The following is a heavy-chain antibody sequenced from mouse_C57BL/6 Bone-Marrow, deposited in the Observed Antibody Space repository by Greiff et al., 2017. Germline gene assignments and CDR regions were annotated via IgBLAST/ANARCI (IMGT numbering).Heavy chain of an antibody. V-gene: IGHV8-8*01. CDR2: TWWDDAK. J-gene: IGHJ2*01. CDR3: ARIAGGFSLYFDY. Sequence: QVTLKVSGPGLLQPSQTLSLSCSSSGFSLSTFGMGVGWIRHPPGKGLEWLAHTWWDDAKYYNPALKSRPTISKDTSKNQVFLKVANVDTADTATYYCARIAGGFSLYFDYWGQGTTLTVSS. D-gene: IGHD4-1*01. CDR1: GFSLSTFGMG.